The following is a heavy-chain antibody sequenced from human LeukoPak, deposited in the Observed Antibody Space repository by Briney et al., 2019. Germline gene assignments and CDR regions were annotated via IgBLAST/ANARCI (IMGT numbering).Heavy chain of an antibody. Sequence: GESLKISCEASGYRFTNYWIGWVRQMPGKGLEWMGIIYPGDSDTRYSPSFQGQVTISADKSISTAYLQWSSLKASDTAVYYCARLGSGSYYYFDYWGQGTLVTVSS. CDR3: ARLGSGSYYYFDY. CDR1: GYRFTNYW. V-gene: IGHV5-51*01. J-gene: IGHJ4*02. CDR2: IYPGDSDT. D-gene: IGHD1-26*01.